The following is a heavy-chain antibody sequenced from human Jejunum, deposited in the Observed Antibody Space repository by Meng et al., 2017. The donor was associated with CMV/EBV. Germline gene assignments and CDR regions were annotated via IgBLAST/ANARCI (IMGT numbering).Heavy chain of an antibody. Sequence: SCHASAYTFTACFRWLRPAPGQGLEWMGWINFNSGATNYAQRFQGRVTMTRDMSVSTVYMEMSSLRPDDTAVYYCVAYSGSSFRFDPWGQGTLVTVSS. V-gene: IGHV1-2*02. CDR1: AYTFTACF. J-gene: IGHJ5*02. CDR2: INFNSGAT. CDR3: VAYSGSSFRFDP. D-gene: IGHD5-12*01.